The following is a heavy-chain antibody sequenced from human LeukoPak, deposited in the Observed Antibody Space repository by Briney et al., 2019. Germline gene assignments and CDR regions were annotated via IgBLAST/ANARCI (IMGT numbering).Heavy chain of an antibody. D-gene: IGHD6-19*01. CDR3: AREIEAVAAPLGH. CDR1: GYSFTGYF. CDR2: INLKRGGT. Sequence: ASVKVSCKASGYSFTGYFMHWVRQAPGQGLEWMGWINLKRGGTNYAQKFQGRVTMTRDTSINTAFMELSRLKSDDTAVYFCAREIEAVAAPLGHWGQGTPVIVSS. V-gene: IGHV1-2*02. J-gene: IGHJ4*02.